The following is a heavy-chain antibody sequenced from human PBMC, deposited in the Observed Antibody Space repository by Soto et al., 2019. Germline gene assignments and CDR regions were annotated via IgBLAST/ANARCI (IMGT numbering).Heavy chain of an antibody. J-gene: IGHJ4*02. D-gene: IGHD3-10*01. CDR2: ISGSGGST. CDR3: AQDSRVTMVRGVIIPPGY. CDR1: GFTFDSYA. Sequence: EVQLLESGGGLVQPGGSLRLSCAASGFTFDSYAMSWVRQAPGKGLEWVSAISGSGGSTYYADSVKGRFTISRDNSKNTXXLHINSLRGDDTAVYYCAQDSRVTMVRGVIIPPGYWGQGALVPVSS. V-gene: IGHV3-23*01.